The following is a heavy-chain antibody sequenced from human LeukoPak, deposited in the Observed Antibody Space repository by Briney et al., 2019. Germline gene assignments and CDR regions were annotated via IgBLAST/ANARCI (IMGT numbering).Heavy chain of an antibody. V-gene: IGHV4-59*12. CDR2: IYYSGST. D-gene: IGHD3-9*01. CDR1: GGSISSYY. J-gene: IGHJ5*02. Sequence: SETLSLTCTVSGGSISSYYWSWIRQPPGKGLEWIGYIYYSGSTKYKPSLKSRVTISVDTSKNQFSLKLSSVTAADTAVYYCARAPRYYDILTGSSFWFDPWGQGTLVTVSS. CDR3: ARAPRYYDILTGSSFWFDP.